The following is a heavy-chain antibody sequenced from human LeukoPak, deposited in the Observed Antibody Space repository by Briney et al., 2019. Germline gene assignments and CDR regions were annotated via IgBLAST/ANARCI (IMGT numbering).Heavy chain of an antibody. D-gene: IGHD3-10*01. V-gene: IGHV4-4*07. CDR2: ISGSGVI. CDR3: ARGSGTTGEVKFDP. J-gene: IGHJ5*02. CDR1: GGPITTYY. Sequence: SETLSLTCTVSGGPITTYYLSWIRQSAGMGLEWIGRISGSGVITYNPSLKSRVILSLDTSNNHFPLKLISVTAADTAVYYCARGSGTTGEVKFDPWGQGMLVTVSS.